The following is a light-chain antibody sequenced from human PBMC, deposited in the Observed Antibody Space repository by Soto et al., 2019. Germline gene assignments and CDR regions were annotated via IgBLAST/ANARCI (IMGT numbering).Light chain of an antibody. CDR1: QSLTSSY. V-gene: IGKV3-20*01. CDR2: CAS. J-gene: IGKJ2*01. Sequence: ELVLTQSPGTLSLSPGELATLSCRASQSLTSSYLAWYQQRPGKAPRLLIFCASSRATGMPDRFSDRGSGTDFTLTISRLEPEDFAGYYCQQYENSPSTSYFGQGTQLE. CDR3: QQYENSPSTSY.